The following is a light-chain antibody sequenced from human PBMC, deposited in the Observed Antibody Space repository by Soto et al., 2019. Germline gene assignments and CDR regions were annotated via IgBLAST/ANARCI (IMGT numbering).Light chain of an antibody. CDR1: SSDVGLYDY. J-gene: IGLJ1*01. CDR2: AVS. CDR3: SSYTSDSSYV. V-gene: IGLV2-14*01. Sequence: QSALAQPASVSGSPGQSITISCTGTSSDVGLYDYVSWYQQHPGKAPQLMIYAVSNRPSGVSNRFSASKSGNTASLFISGLKAEDEADYYCSSYTSDSSYVFGSGTKVTV.